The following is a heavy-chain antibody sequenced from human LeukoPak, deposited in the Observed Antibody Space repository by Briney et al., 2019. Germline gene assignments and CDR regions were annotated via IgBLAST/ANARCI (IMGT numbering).Heavy chain of an antibody. Sequence: GASVKVSCKTSGYTFTTCAVHWVRQAPGQRLEWMGWIHADSGNTKYSQKLQGRVAIARDTSASTIYMELTSLRIEDTAVYFCTIGLAGDWDAFDIWGLGTMVTASS. CDR2: IHADSGNT. D-gene: IGHD6-19*01. J-gene: IGHJ3*02. V-gene: IGHV1-3*01. CDR1: GYTFTTCA. CDR3: TIGLAGDWDAFDI.